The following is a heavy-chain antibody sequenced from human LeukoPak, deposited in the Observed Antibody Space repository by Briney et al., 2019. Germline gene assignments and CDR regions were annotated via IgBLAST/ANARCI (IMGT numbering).Heavy chain of an antibody. D-gene: IGHD5-24*01. CDR3: ARSGSRDGYNFLVFGY. CDR2: IYSGGST. CDR1: GFTVSSNY. V-gene: IGHV3-53*01. Sequence: PGGSLRLSCAASGFTVSSNYMSWVRQAPGKGLEWVSVIYSGGSTYYADSVKGRFTISRDNPKNTLYLQMNSLRAEDTAVYYCARSGSRDGYNFLVFGYWGQGTLVTVSS. J-gene: IGHJ4*02.